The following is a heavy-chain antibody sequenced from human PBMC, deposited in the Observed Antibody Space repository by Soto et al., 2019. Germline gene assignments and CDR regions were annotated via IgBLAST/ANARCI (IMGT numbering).Heavy chain of an antibody. V-gene: IGHV1-18*01. CDR1: GYTFTSYG. D-gene: IGHD3-22*01. J-gene: IGHJ3*02. Sequence: ASVKVSCKASGYTFTSYGISWVRQAPGQGLEWMGWISAYNGNTNFAHKLQGRVTMTTDTSTNTAYMELRSLRSDDTAAYYCARVLDDMTGAFDIWGQGTMVTVSS. CDR2: ISAYNGNT. CDR3: ARVLDDMTGAFDI.